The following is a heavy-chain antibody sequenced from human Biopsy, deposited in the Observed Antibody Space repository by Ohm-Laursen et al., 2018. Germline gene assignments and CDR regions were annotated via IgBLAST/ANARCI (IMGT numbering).Heavy chain of an antibody. CDR3: ARVPAYPSIDGYYGLDL. V-gene: IGHV1-2*02. J-gene: IGHJ6*02. CDR2: INPNSGNA. D-gene: IGHD3-9*01. Sequence: ASVEVSCKASGYTFAGYYLHWVRQAPGHGLEWMGWINPNSGNANYAQSFQGRLTVTRDTSISTAYMELTSLTSDDTAIYYCARVPAYPSIDGYYGLDLWGQGTTVIVSS. CDR1: GYTFAGYY.